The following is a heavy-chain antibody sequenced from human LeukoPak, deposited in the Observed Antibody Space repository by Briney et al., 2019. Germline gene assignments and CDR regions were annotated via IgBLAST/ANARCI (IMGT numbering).Heavy chain of an antibody. CDR2: ISSSSSYT. Sequence: GGSLRLSCAASGFTFSDYYMSWIRQAPGKGLEWVSYISSSSSYTNYADSVKGRFTISRDNAKNSLYLQMNSLRAEDTAVYYCAGHYGSGSYVDQWGQGTLVTVSS. J-gene: IGHJ4*02. CDR3: AGHYGSGSYVDQ. V-gene: IGHV3-11*03. CDR1: GFTFSDYY. D-gene: IGHD3-10*01.